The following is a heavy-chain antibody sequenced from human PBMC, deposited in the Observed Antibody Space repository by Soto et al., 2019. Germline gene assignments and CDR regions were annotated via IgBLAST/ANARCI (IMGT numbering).Heavy chain of an antibody. CDR1: GFTFISYA. CDR3: VKYPYDKIWGSHVRYFDL. J-gene: IGHJ4*02. V-gene: IGHV3-23*01. CDR2: ISASGDTT. D-gene: IGHD3-16*01. Sequence: EVQLLESGGGLVQPGGSLRLSCTASGFTFISYAMSWVRQSPGKGLEWVSAISASGDTTYDADSVKGRFTISRDNSKNTLYLQMNSLRADDMSVYLCVKYPYDKIWGSHVRYFDLWGQGTLVTVSS.